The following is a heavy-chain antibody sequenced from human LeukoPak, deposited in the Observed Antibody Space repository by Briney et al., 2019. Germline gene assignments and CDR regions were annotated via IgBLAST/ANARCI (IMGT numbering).Heavy chain of an antibody. D-gene: IGHD3-10*01. CDR1: GYTFTDYY. Sequence: ASVKVSCKASGYTFTDYYMHWVRQAPGQGLDWVGWINPTSGATNYAQKFQGRVTMTRDTSISTAYMELSRLRSDDTAVYYCARDPDYGSGSYWGFDYWGQGTLVTVSS. CDR3: ARDPDYGSGSYWGFDY. J-gene: IGHJ4*02. CDR2: INPTSGAT. V-gene: IGHV1-2*02.